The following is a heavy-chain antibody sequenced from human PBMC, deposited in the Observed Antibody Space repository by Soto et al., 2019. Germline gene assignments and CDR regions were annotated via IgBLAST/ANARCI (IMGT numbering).Heavy chain of an antibody. V-gene: IGHV4-59*01. CDR1: GGSISTYY. CDR3: ARGLGIAAADNWFDP. CDR2: IYDSVRT. D-gene: IGHD6-13*01. Sequence: PSETLSLTCTVSGGSISTYYFSWIRQAPGKGLEWIGYIYDSVRTHYNPSLGSRVSISMASSRNQFSLKLSSVTAADTAVYFCARGLGIAAADNWFDPWGQGTLVTVSS. J-gene: IGHJ5*02.